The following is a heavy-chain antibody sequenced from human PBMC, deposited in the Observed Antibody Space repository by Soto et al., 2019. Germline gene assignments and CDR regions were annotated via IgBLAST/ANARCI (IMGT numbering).Heavy chain of an antibody. V-gene: IGHV1-69*02. CDR3: ARQDYGDFLNDY. CDR1: GGTFSSYT. Sequence: QVQLVQSGAEVQKPGSSVKVSCKASGGTFSSYTISWVRQAPGQGLEWMGRIIPILGIANYAQKFQGRVTIPADKSTSTANMELTSLRDEDTDVYYCARQDYGDFLNDYWGQGTLVTVSS. D-gene: IGHD4-17*01. CDR2: IIPILGIA. J-gene: IGHJ4*02.